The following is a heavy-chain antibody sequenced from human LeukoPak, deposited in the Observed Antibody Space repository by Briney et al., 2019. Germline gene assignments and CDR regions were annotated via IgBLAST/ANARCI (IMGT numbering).Heavy chain of an antibody. CDR1: GYSFTTYW. CDR3: ARPYYDSSGYYLAY. J-gene: IGHJ4*02. V-gene: IGHV5-51*01. D-gene: IGHD3-22*01. CDR2: IYPGDSDT. Sequence: GESLKISCTASGYSFTTYWIGWVRQMPGEGLEWMGIIYPGDSDTRYSPSFQGQVTISADKSISTAYLQWSSLKASDTAMYYCARPYYDSSGYYLAYWGQGTLVTVSS.